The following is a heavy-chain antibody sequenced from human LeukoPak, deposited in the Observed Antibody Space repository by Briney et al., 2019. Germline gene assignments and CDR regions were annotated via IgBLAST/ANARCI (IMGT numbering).Heavy chain of an antibody. CDR1: GGTFSSYA. J-gene: IGHJ5*02. CDR2: IIPIFGTA. CDR3: ASIIAAGNWFDP. D-gene: IGHD6-6*01. Sequence: SVKVSCKASGGTFSSYAISWVRQAPGQGVEWMGGIIPIFGTANYAQKFQGRVTITADESTSTANMELSSLRSEDTAVYYCASIIAAGNWFDPWGQGTLVTVSS. V-gene: IGHV1-69*13.